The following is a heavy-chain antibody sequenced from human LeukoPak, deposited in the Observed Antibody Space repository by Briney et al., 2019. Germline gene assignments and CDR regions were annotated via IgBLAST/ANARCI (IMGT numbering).Heavy chain of an antibody. CDR3: ASSLEALYGSGSSDTDFDY. Sequence: SVKVSCKASGYTFSSYAIGWVRQAPGQGLEWMGGIIPIFGTANYAQKFQGRVTITADKSTSTAYMELSSLRSEDTAVYYCASSLEALYGSGSSDTDFDYWGQGTLVTVSS. V-gene: IGHV1-69*06. D-gene: IGHD3-10*01. CDR1: GYTFSSYA. J-gene: IGHJ4*02. CDR2: IIPIFGTA.